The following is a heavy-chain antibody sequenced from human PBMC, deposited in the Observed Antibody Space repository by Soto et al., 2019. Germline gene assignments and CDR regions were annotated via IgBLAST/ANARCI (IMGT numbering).Heavy chain of an antibody. D-gene: IGHD2-2*02. CDR3: ARGMSHCTSTSCYNYFDY. V-gene: IGHV4-38-2*01. J-gene: IGHJ4*02. CDR2: IYHSGST. Sequence: PSETLSLTCAVSGYSISSGYYWGWIRQPPGKGLEWIGSIYHSGSTYYNPSLKSRVTISVDTSKNQFSLKLSSVTAADTAVYYCARGMSHCTSTSCYNYFDYWGQGTLVTVSS. CDR1: GYSISSGYY.